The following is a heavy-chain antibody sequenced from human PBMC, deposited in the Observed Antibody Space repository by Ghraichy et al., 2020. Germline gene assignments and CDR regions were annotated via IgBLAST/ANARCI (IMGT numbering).Heavy chain of an antibody. CDR1: GSTLSGYT. CDR3: ATAPLAPPYFDD. CDR2: ISGSSNYI. D-gene: IGHD5-12*01. Sequence: GESLNISCVGSGSTLSGYTMNWVRQVPGKGLDWVSSISGSSNYIDYADSVKGRFTISRDNAKNSLYLQMNSLRAEDTAVYYCATAPLAPPYFDDWGQGTLVTVSS. J-gene: IGHJ4*02. V-gene: IGHV3-21*01.